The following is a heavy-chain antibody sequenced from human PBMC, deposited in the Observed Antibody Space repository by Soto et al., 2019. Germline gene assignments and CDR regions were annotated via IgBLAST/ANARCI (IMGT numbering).Heavy chain of an antibody. CDR2: ISSSSCYI. D-gene: IGHD6-13*01. Sequence: PGGSLRLSCAASGFTFSSYSMNWVRQAPGKGLEWVSSISSSSCYIYYADSVKGRFTISRDNAKNSLYLKMTSLRAEDTAVYYCALYSSPVSYGMDVWGKGPSVPSPQ. CDR3: ALYSSPVSYGMDV. V-gene: IGHV3-21*01. J-gene: IGHJ6*04. CDR1: GFTFSSYS.